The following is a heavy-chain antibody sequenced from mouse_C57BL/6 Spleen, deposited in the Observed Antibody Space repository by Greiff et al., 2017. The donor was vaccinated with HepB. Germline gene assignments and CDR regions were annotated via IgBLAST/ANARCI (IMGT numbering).Heavy chain of an antibody. CDR2: ISNLAYSI. V-gene: IGHV5-15*01. D-gene: IGHD2-4*01. CDR3: ARGDDYTGYFDV. Sequence: EVQRVESGGGLVQPGGSLKLSCAASGFTFSDYGMAWVRQAPRKGPEWVAFISNLAYSIYYADTVTGRFTISRENAKNTLYLEMSSLRSEDTAMYYCARGDDYTGYFDVWGTGTTVTVSS. CDR1: GFTFSDYG. J-gene: IGHJ1*03.